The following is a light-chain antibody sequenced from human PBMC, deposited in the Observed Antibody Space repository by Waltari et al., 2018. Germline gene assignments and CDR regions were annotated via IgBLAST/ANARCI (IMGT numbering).Light chain of an antibody. CDR2: DVT. CDR1: SNDIGYYNY. CDR3: ASYTSINTIV. J-gene: IGLJ2*01. Sequence: QSALTQPASVSGSPGQSITISCTGTSNDIGYYNYVSWYQQHPGKAPKLMIFDVTRWPSGVSHRFSGSKSGNTASLTISGLQADDEADYYCASYTSINTIVFGGGTKVIVL. V-gene: IGLV2-14*03.